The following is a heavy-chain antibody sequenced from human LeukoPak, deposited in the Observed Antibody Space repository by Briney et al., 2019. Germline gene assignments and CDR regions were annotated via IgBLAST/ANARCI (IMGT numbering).Heavy chain of an antibody. CDR2: IWYDGSNK. D-gene: IGHD3-10*01. CDR3: ARDYYGSGNLGN. Sequence: GGSLRLSCAASGFTFSSYGMHWVRQAPGKGLEWVAAIWYDGSNKYYADSVKGRFTISRDNSKNTLYLQMNSLRAEDTAVYYCARDYYGSGNLGNWGQGTLVTVSS. CDR1: GFTFSSYG. V-gene: IGHV3-33*01. J-gene: IGHJ4*02.